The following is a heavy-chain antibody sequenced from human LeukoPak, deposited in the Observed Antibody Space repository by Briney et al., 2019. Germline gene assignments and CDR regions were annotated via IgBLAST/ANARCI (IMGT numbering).Heavy chain of an antibody. CDR1: RFSFSSYA. CDR2: ISYDGSNK. Sequence: GGSLRLSCEVSRFSFSSYAMTWFRQAPGKGLEWVAVISYDGSNKYYADSVKGRFTISRDNSKNTLYLHMNSLRAEDTAVYYCAKGPYITMIVVSLWDWGQGTLVTVSS. D-gene: IGHD3-22*01. V-gene: IGHV3-30*18. CDR3: AKGPYITMIVVSLWD. J-gene: IGHJ4*02.